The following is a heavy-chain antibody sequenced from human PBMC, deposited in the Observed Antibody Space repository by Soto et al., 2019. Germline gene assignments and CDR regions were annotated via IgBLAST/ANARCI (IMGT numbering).Heavy chain of an antibody. CDR1: RFTFSTYE. CDR2: ISTSGSTV. D-gene: IGHD2-2*01. V-gene: IGHV3-48*03. Sequence: GGSLRLSCAASRFTFSTYEMNWVRQAPGKGLEWVSYISTSGSTVYYADSVNGRFTISRDNTRNSLYLQMNSLRDEDTALYYCVRYCSTTLCNGVATRTFDYWGQGTLVTVSS. CDR3: VRYCSTTLCNGVATRTFDY. J-gene: IGHJ4*02.